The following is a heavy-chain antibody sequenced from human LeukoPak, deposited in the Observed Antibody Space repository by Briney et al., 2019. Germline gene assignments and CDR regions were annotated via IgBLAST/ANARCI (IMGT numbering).Heavy chain of an antibody. J-gene: IGHJ6*02. CDR1: GFTLSSYS. CDR3: ARDRNYLAPSYYYYGMDV. Sequence: GGSLRLSCAASGFTLSSYSMSWVRQAPGKGLEWVSSISSSGSYIYYGDSVKGRFIISRDNAKNSVYLQMNSLRAEDTAVYYCARDRNYLAPSYYYYGMDVWGRGTTVTVSS. D-gene: IGHD3-10*01. CDR2: ISSSGSYI. V-gene: IGHV3-21*01.